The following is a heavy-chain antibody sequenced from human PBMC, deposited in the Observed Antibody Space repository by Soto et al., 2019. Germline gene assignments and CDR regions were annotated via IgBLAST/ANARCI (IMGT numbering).Heavy chain of an antibody. CDR1: GFHFRTHW. Sequence: EMQLVGSGGGLVQPGGSLRLSCVASGFHFRTHWMTWVRQAPGKGREWVANIKEDGSEEYYVDSVRGRFPISRDNAKDSLYMQMHRQRVEETAVYYCDRDGRYCNSIDCRGDAYDIWGQGTMVTVSS. J-gene: IGHJ3*02. CDR2: IKEDGSEE. CDR3: DRDGRYCNSIDCRGDAYDI. V-gene: IGHV3-7*04. D-gene: IGHD2-2*01.